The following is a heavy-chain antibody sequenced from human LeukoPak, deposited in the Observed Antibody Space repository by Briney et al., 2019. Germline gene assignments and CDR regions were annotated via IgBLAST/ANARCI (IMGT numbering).Heavy chain of an antibody. J-gene: IGHJ6*03. Sequence: ASVKVSCKASGGTFKSCAISWVRQAPGQGLEYLGGSIPNFRRTKYAQKFEGRVTITTDETAAYMELRSLTSEDTAVYYCARAGRDSNYDFDYHMDVWGKGTTVIVSS. D-gene: IGHD3-16*01. CDR2: SIPNFRRT. CDR1: GGTFKSCA. V-gene: IGHV1-69*05. CDR3: ARAGRDSNYDFDYHMDV.